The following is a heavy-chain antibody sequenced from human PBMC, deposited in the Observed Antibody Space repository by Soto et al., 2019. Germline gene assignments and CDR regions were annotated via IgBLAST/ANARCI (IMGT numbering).Heavy chain of an antibody. CDR1: GGSISSGGYY. V-gene: IGHV4-31*03. D-gene: IGHD5-12*01. J-gene: IGHJ5*02. CDR2: IYYSGST. CDR3: ARAFGYSGYDYGNNWFDP. Sequence: KSSETLSLTCTVSGGSISSGGYYWSWIRQHPGKGLEWIGYIYYSGSTYYNPSLKSRVTISVDTSKNQFSLKLSSVTAADTAVYYCARAFGYSGYDYGNNWFDPWGQGTLVTVSS.